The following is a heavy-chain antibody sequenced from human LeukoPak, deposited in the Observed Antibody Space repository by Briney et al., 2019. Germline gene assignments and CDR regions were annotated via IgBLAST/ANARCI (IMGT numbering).Heavy chain of an antibody. V-gene: IGHV3-23*01. D-gene: IGHD1-26*01. CDR1: GFTFSNYS. CDR3: ASRIVGTPDYFDY. Sequence: VGSLIISCSASGFTFSNYSMIGVLRALTTGRECFSAISGSGGSTYYADSVKGRFTISRDNSKNTLYLQMNSLRVEDTAVYYCASRIVGTPDYFDYWGQGTLVTVSS. J-gene: IGHJ4*02. CDR2: ISGSGGST.